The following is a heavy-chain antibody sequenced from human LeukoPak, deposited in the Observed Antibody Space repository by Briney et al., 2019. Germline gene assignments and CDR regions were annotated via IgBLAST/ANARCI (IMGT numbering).Heavy chain of an antibody. V-gene: IGHV1-18*01. CDR2: ISAYNGNT. CDR3: ARDQRYSSSPKEAFDI. CDR1: GYTFTSYG. D-gene: IGHD6-6*01. J-gene: IGHJ3*02. Sequence: GASVKVSYKASGYTFTSYGISWVRQAPGQGLEWMGWISAYNGNTNYAQKLQGRVTMTTDTSTSTAYIELRSLRSDDTAVYYCARDQRYSSSPKEAFDIWGQGTMVTVSS.